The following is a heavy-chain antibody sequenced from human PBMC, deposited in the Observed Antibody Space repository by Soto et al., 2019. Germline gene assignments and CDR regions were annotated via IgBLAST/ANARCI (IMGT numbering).Heavy chain of an antibody. CDR1: GFTVSSNY. CDR2: TYSGGST. V-gene: IGHV3-66*01. J-gene: IGHJ4*02. D-gene: IGHD6-25*01. CDR3: ARAPSWTAGPFDY. Sequence: GSLRLSCAASGFTVSSNYMSWVRQAPGKGPEWVSVTYSGGSTYYADSVKGRFTTSRDNSKNTLYLQMNSLRAEDTAVYYCARAPSWTAGPFDYWGQ.